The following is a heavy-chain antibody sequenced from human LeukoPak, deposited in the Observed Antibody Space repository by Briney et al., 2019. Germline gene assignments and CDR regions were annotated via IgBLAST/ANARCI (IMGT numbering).Heavy chain of an antibody. V-gene: IGHV4-59*01. CDR1: GGSISSYY. CDR2: IYYSGST. J-gene: IGHJ5*02. D-gene: IGHD3-3*01. Sequence: SETLSLTCTVSGGSISSYYWSWIRQPPGKGLEWIGYIYYSGSTNYNPSLKSRVTISVDTSKNRFSLKLSSVAVADTPGYYCASDSSLSIWSGFLGRENWFDPWGQGTLVTVSS. CDR3: ASDSSLSIWSGFLGRENWFDP.